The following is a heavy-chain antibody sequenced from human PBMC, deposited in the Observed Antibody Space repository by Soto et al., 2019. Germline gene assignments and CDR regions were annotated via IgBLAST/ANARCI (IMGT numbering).Heavy chain of an antibody. V-gene: IGHV1-3*01. CDR1: GYIFTSYT. CDR3: ARERSYFDWLLFDF. Sequence: ASVKVSCKASGYIFTSYTMHWVRQAPGQRLEWMGWINAGNGNTKYSQNFQDRVTITRDTSASTVYMELSSLRSEDTAVYYCARERSYFDWLLFDFWGQGTLVTVSS. J-gene: IGHJ4*02. D-gene: IGHD3-9*01. CDR2: INAGNGNT.